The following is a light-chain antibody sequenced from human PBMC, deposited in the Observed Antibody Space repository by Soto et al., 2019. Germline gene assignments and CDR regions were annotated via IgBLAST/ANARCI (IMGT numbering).Light chain of an antibody. CDR2: AAS. J-gene: IGKJ1*01. Sequence: AIRMTQSPSSFSASTGDRVTITCRASQGINSFLAWYQQKPGKAPKLLIYAASTLQSGVPSRFSGSGSGTDFTLTISCLQSEDFATYYCQQYYSYPWTFDQGTKVEIK. CDR3: QQYYSYPWT. CDR1: QGINSF. V-gene: IGKV1-8*01.